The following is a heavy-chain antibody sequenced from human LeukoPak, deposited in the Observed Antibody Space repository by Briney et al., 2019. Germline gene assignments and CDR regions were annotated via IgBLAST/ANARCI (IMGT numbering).Heavy chain of an antibody. Sequence: GGSLRLSCTASGFIFSSYGMHWVRQAPGKGLEWVAVISYDGSNKYYADSVKGRFTISRDNSKNTLYLQMNSLRAEDTAVYYCAKGKYSTSMDVWGQGTTVTVSS. CDR3: AKGKYSTSMDV. J-gene: IGHJ6*02. CDR2: ISYDGSNK. V-gene: IGHV3-30*18. CDR1: GFIFSSYG. D-gene: IGHD2-8*01.